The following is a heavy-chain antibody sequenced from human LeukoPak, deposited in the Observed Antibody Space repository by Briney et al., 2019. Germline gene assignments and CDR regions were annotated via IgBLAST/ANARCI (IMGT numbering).Heavy chain of an antibody. CDR1: GFTFDDYA. CDR2: ISWNSGSI. CDR3: AKGGYSDTAMVWDI. J-gene: IGHJ3*02. Sequence: SGGSLRLSCAASGFTFDDYAMHWVRQAPGKGLEWVLGISWNSGSIGYADSVKGRFTISRDNAKNSLYLQMSSLRAEDMALYYCAKGGYSDTAMVWDIWGQGTMVTVSS. V-gene: IGHV3-9*03. D-gene: IGHD5-18*01.